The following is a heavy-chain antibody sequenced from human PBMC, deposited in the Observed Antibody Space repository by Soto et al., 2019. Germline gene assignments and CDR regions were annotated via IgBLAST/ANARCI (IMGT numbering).Heavy chain of an antibody. CDR3: ARLQVYGSGSYPPRTFKEYGMDV. J-gene: IGHJ6*02. CDR2: IYPGDSDT. V-gene: IGHV5-51*01. CDR1: GYSFTSYW. Sequence: PGESLKISCKGSGYSFTSYWIGWVRQMPGKGLEWMGIIYPGDSDTRYSPSFQGQVTISADKSISTAYLQWSGLKASDTAMYYCARLQVYGSGSYPPRTFKEYGMDVWGQGTTVTVSS. D-gene: IGHD3-10*01.